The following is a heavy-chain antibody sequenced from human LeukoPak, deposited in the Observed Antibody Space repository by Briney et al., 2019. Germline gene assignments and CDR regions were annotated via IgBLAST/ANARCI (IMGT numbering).Heavy chain of an antibody. CDR3: ARDLRQQLILGWLDP. J-gene: IGHJ5*02. V-gene: IGHV1-2*02. CDR1: GYTFTTYD. Sequence: ASVKVSCKASGYTFTTYDIHWVRQAPGQALEWMGWINPNGGGTNYAQNFQGRVTMTRDTSITTAYMELSSLTFDDTAVYYCARDLRQQLILGWLDPWGQGTLVTVSS. D-gene: IGHD3/OR15-3a*01. CDR2: INPNGGGT.